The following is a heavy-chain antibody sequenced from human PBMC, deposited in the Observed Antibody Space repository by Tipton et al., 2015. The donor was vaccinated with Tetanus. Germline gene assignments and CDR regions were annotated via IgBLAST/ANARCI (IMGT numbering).Heavy chain of an antibody. CDR2: VYYSGTT. CDR3: ARHLAYGDDAREFDF. D-gene: IGHD4-17*01. CDR1: GGSISSPSYY. Sequence: TLSLTCTVSGGSISSPSYYWGWIRQPPGKGLEWIGSVYYSGTTYYNPSLRNRLTVSRDTSKNQFSLNLKSVTAADTAVYYCARHLAYGDDAREFDFWGQGTLVTVSS. V-gene: IGHV4-39*01. J-gene: IGHJ4*02.